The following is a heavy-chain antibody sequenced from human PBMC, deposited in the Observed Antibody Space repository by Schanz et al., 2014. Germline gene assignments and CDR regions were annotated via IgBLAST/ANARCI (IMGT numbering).Heavy chain of an antibody. Sequence: QVQLIQSGAEVKKPGASVKVSCTASGYTFTSYDINWVRQAPGQGLEWLGWMNPNSGNPVFAQKFRGRVTMTRNTSMSTAYIELHILTSEDTAVYYCARGRTFDYRGPGTLVTVSS. V-gene: IGHV1-8*01. J-gene: IGHJ4*02. CDR2: MNPNSGNP. CDR1: GYTFTSYD. CDR3: ARGRTFDY.